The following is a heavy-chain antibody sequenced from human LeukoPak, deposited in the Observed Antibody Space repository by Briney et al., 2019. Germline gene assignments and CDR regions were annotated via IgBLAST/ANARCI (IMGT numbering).Heavy chain of an antibody. CDR2: IYYSGST. D-gene: IGHD3-22*01. Sequence: SQTLSLTCTVSGGSISSGGYFWSWIRQHPGKGLEWIVYIYYSGSTYYNPSLKSRVTISVDTSKNQFSLKLSSVTAADTAVYYCTRDGPRSSGYPDTWGQGTLVTVSS. CDR1: GGSISSGGYF. CDR3: TRDGPRSSGYPDT. J-gene: IGHJ5*02. V-gene: IGHV4-31*03.